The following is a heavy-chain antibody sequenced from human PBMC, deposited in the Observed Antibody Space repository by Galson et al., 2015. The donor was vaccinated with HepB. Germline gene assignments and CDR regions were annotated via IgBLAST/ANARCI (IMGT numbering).Heavy chain of an antibody. D-gene: IGHD6-6*01. J-gene: IGHJ6*03. Sequence: SVKVSCKASGYTFTSYGISWVRQAPGQGLEWMGWISAYNGNTNYAQKLQGRVTMTTDTSTSTAYMELRSLRSDDTAVYYCARDSSRSSSGYYFYYMDVWGKGTTVTVSS. CDR1: GYTFTSYG. V-gene: IGHV1-18*01. CDR3: ARDSSRSSSGYYFYYMDV. CDR2: ISAYNGNT.